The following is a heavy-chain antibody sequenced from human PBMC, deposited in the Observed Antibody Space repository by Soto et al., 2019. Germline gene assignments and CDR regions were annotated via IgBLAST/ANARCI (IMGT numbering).Heavy chain of an antibody. Sequence: GESLKISCNGSGYSFTSYWISWVRQMPGKGLEWMGRIDPSDSYTNYSPSFQGHVTISADKSISTAYLQWSSLKASDTAMYYCARHQYRSSWYAHWGQGTLVTVYS. D-gene: IGHD6-13*01. V-gene: IGHV5-10-1*01. CDR1: GYSFTSYW. CDR3: ARHQYRSSWYAH. J-gene: IGHJ5*02. CDR2: IDPSDSYT.